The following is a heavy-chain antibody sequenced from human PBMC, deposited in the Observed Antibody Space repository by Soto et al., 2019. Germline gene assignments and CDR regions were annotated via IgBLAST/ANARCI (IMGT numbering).Heavy chain of an antibody. CDR3: ARVRPGLNFDY. Sequence: EVQLVESGGDLVQPGGSLRLSCAASGFIFSDLWMGWVRQAPGTGLEWVANIKKDGSETYHVDSVKGRFTISRDNAQNSLYLQIYILRAEDLGVYDCARVRPGLNFDYWGQGTLVTVCS. CDR2: IKKDGSET. J-gene: IGHJ4*02. V-gene: IGHV3-7*01. CDR1: GFIFSDLW.